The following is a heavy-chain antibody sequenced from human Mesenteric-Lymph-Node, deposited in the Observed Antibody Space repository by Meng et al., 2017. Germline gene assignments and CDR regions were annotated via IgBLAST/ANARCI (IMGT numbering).Heavy chain of an antibody. V-gene: IGHV4-4*02. D-gene: IGHD3-10*01. Sequence: QLPRQGGGPGLVKPRGTRAVAGAGCGDARDNRKGWAWHRKSPGRGLEWIGEISNTYRTVYNPSLKRRLRISMDKSKNQFSLTLYSVTAADTAIYYCARERGREVGLFDFWGRGALVTVSS. CDR3: ARERGREVGLFDF. CDR1: GDARDNRKG. J-gene: IGHJ1*01. CDR2: ISNTYRT.